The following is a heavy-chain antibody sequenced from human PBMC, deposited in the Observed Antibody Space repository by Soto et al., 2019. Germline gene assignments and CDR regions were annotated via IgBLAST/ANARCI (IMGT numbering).Heavy chain of an antibody. D-gene: IGHD6-13*01. CDR2: IYPRGTT. CDR1: GGSIRSSNW. J-gene: IGHJ5*02. CDR3: ARVSIAAAGGWFDP. V-gene: IGHV4-4*02. Sequence: QVKLMKSAPGLVKASGTLSPTSAVSGGSIRSSNWWSWVRQPPRKGLGWIGEIYPRGTTNYNPSLKCRGTIAVDKSKNHCSLRLSSVTAADTAVYYCARVSIAAAGGWFDPWGEGTMVTVSS.